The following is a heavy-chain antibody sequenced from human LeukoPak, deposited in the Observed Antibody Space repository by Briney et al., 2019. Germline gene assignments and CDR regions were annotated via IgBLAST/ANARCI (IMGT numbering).Heavy chain of an antibody. V-gene: IGHV4-39*01. Sequence: SETLSLTCTVSGGSISISSYYWGWIRQPPGKGLEWIGSIYYSGSTYYNPSLKSRVTISVDTSKNQFSLKLSSVTAADTAVYYCARHYYDSSGYSNWFDPWGQGTLVTVSS. CDR1: GGSISISSYY. CDR2: IYYSGST. J-gene: IGHJ5*02. D-gene: IGHD3-22*01. CDR3: ARHYYDSSGYSNWFDP.